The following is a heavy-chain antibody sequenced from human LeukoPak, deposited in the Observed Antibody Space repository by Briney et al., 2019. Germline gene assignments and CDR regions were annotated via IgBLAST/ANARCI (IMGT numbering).Heavy chain of an antibody. Sequence: GGSLRLSCAASGFTVSSNYMSWVRQAPGKGLEWVSVIYSGGSTYYADSVKGRFTISRHNSKNTLYLQMNSLRAEDTAVYYCASRYYDSSGYYYFDYWGQGPLVTVSS. CDR2: IYSGGST. CDR1: GFTVSSNY. CDR3: ASRYYDSSGYYYFDY. D-gene: IGHD3-22*01. J-gene: IGHJ4*02. V-gene: IGHV3-53*04.